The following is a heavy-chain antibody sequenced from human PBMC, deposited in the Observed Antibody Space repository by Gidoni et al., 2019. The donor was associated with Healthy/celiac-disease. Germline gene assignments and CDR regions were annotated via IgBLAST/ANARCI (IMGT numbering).Heavy chain of an antibody. CDR3: ARDWGVVRGVEYFQH. J-gene: IGHJ1*01. CDR1: GFTFSSYS. CDR2: ISSSSSYI. Sequence: EVQLVASGGGLVKPGGSLRLSCAASGFTFSSYSMNWVRPAPGKGLEWVSSISSSSSYIYYADSVKGRFTISRDNAKNSLYLQMNSLRAEDTAVYYCARDWGVVRGVEYFQHWGQGTLVTVSS. V-gene: IGHV3-21*01. D-gene: IGHD3-10*01.